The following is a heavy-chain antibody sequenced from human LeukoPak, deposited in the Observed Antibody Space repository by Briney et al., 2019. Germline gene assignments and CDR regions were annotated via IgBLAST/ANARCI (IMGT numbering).Heavy chain of an antibody. CDR3: ARSLAGYYGSGSYYIWDYLVN. CDR1: GGSISSYY. J-gene: IGHJ4*02. D-gene: IGHD3-10*01. CDR2: IYTSGST. V-gene: IGHV4-4*07. Sequence: SETLSLTCTVSGGSISSYYWSWIRQPAGKGLEWIGRIYTSGSTNYNPSLKSRVTMSVDTSKNQFSLKLSSVTAADTAVYYCARSLAGYYGSGSYYIWDYLVNWGQGTLVTVSS.